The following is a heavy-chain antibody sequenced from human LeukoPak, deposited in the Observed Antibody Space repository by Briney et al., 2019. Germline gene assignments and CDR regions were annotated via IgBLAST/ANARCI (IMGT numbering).Heavy chain of an antibody. J-gene: IGHJ4*02. V-gene: IGHV1-46*01. CDR2: INPSGGST. Sequence: ASVKDSCKASGYTFTGYYMHWVRQAPGQGLEWMGIINPSGGSTSYAQKFQGRVTMTRDTSTSTVYMELSSLRSEDTAVYYCARYYYDSSGYVGVFDYWGQGTLVTVSS. D-gene: IGHD3-22*01. CDR3: ARYYYDSSGYVGVFDY. CDR1: GYTFTGYY.